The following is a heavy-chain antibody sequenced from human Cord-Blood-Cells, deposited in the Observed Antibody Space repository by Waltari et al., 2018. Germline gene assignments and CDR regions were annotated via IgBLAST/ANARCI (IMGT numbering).Heavy chain of an antibody. Sequence: QLQLQESGPGLVKPSETLSLTCTVPGGSISSSSYYWGWIRQPPGKGLEWSGSIYYSGSTYYNPSLKSRVTISVETSKNQFSLKLSSVTAADTAVYYCARQPSSGWYYYYYGMDVWGQGTTVTVSS. CDR1: GGSISSSSYY. V-gene: IGHV4-39*01. J-gene: IGHJ6*02. D-gene: IGHD6-19*01. CDR2: IYYSGST. CDR3: ARQPSSGWYYYYYGMDV.